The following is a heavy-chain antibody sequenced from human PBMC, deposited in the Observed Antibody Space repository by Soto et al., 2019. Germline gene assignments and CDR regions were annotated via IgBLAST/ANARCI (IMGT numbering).Heavy chain of an antibody. J-gene: IGHJ4*02. CDR2: ISDNGANT. CDR1: GFTFSNYA. CDR3: ARAIGADFFDY. Sequence: EVQMLESGGGVVRPGGSLRLSCIASGFTFSNYAMSWVRQAPGKGLEWVSTISDNGANTFIGDSMKDHFDISRDNSKNTVFLHLSTVRAEDTDIYYCARAIGADFFDYWGQGTPVTVS. V-gene: IGHV3-23*01. D-gene: IGHD6-25*01.